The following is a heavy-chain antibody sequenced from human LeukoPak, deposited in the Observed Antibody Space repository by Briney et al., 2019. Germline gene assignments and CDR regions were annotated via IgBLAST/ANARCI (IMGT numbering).Heavy chain of an antibody. Sequence: GGSLRLSCAASGFTFSSYDMRWVRQATGKGLEWVSAIGTAGDTYYPGSVKGRFTISRENAKNSLYLQMNSLRAGDTAVYYCARGYCSSTSCYTRGSWFDPWGQGTLVTVSS. CDR2: IGTAGDT. CDR3: ARGYCSSTSCYTRGSWFDP. J-gene: IGHJ5*02. V-gene: IGHV3-13*01. D-gene: IGHD2-2*02. CDR1: GFTFSSYD.